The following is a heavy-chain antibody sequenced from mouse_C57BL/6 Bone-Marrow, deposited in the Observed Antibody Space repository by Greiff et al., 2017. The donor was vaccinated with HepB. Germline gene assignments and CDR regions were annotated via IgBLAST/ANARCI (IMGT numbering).Heavy chain of an antibody. V-gene: IGHV1-26*01. CDR2: INPNNGGT. J-gene: IGHJ1*03. D-gene: IGHD1-1*01. CDR1: GHTFTDYY. CDR3: ANSSYWYFDV. Sequence: VQLQQSGPELVKPGASVKISCKASGHTFTDYYMNWVKQSHGKSLEWIGDINPNNGGTSYNQKFKGKATLTVDKSSSTAYMELRSLTSEDSAVYYCANSSYWYFDVWGTGTTVTVSS.